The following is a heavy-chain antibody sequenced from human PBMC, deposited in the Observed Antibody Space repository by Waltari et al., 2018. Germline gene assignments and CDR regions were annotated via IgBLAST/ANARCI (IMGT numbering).Heavy chain of an antibody. Sequence: QVQLQQWGAGLLKPSETLSLTCTVYGGSFRGYYWSWIRQPPGKGLEWIGEINHSGSTNYNPSLKSRVTISVDTSKNQFSLKPSSVTAADTAVYYCARGGGSGWYYWGQGTLVTVSS. J-gene: IGHJ4*02. CDR2: INHSGST. V-gene: IGHV4-34*01. CDR3: ARGGGSGWYY. CDR1: GGSFRGYY. D-gene: IGHD6-19*01.